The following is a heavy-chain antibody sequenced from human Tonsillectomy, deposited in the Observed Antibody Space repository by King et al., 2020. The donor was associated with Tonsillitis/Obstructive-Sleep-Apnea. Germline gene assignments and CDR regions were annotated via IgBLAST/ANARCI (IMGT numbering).Heavy chain of an antibody. CDR3: ARWGGSYSITGFDF. D-gene: IGHD3-10*01. Sequence: QLVQSGAEVKKPGASVRVSCKASGYTFTDYYMHWVRQAPGQGLEWMGWINPAIGGTNYAQKFQGWVTMTRDTSISTAYMELSRLKSDDTAVYFCARWGGSYSITGFDFWGQGTLVTVSS. CDR1: GYTFTDYY. CDR2: INPAIGGT. J-gene: IGHJ4*02. V-gene: IGHV1-2*04.